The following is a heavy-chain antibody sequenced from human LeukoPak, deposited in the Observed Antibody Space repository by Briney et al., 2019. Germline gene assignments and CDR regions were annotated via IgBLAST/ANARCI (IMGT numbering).Heavy chain of an antibody. V-gene: IGHV3-21*01. CDR1: GFTFSSYS. Sequence: GGSLRLSCAASGFTFSSYSMNRVRQAPGKGLEWVSTISSSSSYIYYADSVKGRFTISRDNAKNSLYLQMNSLRAEDTAVYYCAKAGGNYESQYYFDYWGQGTLVTVSS. CDR2: ISSSSSYI. J-gene: IGHJ4*02. D-gene: IGHD1-26*01. CDR3: AKAGGNYESQYYFDY.